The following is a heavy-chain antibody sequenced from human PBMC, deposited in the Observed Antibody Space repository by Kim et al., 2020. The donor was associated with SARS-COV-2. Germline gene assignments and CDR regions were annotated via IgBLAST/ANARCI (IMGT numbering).Heavy chain of an antibody. D-gene: IGHD1-1*01. J-gene: IGHJ5*02. Sequence: GGSLRLSCAASGFTVSSNYMSWVRQAPGKGLEWVSVIYSGGSTYYADSVKGRFTISRDNSKNTLYLQMNSLRAEDTAVYYCARGSGLDNWNDRENWFDPWGQGTLVTVSS. CDR3: ARGSGLDNWNDRENWFDP. CDR2: IYSGGST. V-gene: IGHV3-66*01. CDR1: GFTVSSNY.